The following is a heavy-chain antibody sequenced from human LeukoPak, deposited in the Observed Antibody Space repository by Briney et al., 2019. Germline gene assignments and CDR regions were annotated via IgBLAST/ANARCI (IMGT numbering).Heavy chain of an antibody. CDR1: GYTFTGYY. CDR2: INPNSGGT. D-gene: IGHD3-3*01. Sequence: ASVKVSCKASGYTFTGYYMHWVRQPPGKGLKGMGWINPNSGGTNYAQKFQGRVTMTRDTSISTAYMELSRLRSDDTAVYYCARGQYYDFWSGYYRPFDYWGQGTLVTVSS. CDR3: ARGQYYDFWSGYYRPFDY. J-gene: IGHJ4*02. V-gene: IGHV1-2*02.